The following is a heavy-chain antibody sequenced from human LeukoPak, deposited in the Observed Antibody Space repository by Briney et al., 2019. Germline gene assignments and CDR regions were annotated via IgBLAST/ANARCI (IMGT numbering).Heavy chain of an antibody. V-gene: IGHV4-34*01. J-gene: IGHJ4*02. CDR1: GGSFSGYY. D-gene: IGHD1-26*01. CDR2: INHSGST. CDR3: ARRIVGATKVFDY. Sequence: SETLSLTCAVYGGSFSGYYWSWIRQPPGKVLEWIGEINHSGSTNYNPSLKSRVTISVDTSKNQFSLKLSSVTAADTAVYYCARRIVGATKVFDYWGRGTLVTVSS.